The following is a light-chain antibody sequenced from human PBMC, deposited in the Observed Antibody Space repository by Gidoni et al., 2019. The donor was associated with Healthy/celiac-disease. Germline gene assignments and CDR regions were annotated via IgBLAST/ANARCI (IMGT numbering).Light chain of an antibody. CDR2: GNS. CDR1: SSNIGAGYD. Sequence: QSVLTQPPSVSGAPGQRATISCPGSSSNIGAGYDVHWYQQLPGTAPKLLIYGNSTRPSGVPDRFSGSKSGTSASRAITGLQAEDEADYYCQSYDSSLSGSRVFGGGTKLTVL. V-gene: IGLV1-40*01. J-gene: IGLJ2*01. CDR3: QSYDSSLSGSRV.